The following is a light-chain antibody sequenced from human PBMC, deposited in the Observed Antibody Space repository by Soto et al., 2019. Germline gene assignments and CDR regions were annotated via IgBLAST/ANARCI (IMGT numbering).Light chain of an antibody. CDR2: DVS. V-gene: IGLV2-11*01. J-gene: IGLJ1*01. CDR3: CSFAGDYIYV. Sequence: LTEPRAESGSPGQSVTISCTGTSSDVGGYNYVSWYLQHPGKAPKVMIYDVSKRPSGVPDRFSGSKSGNTASLTISGLQSEDEADHYCCSFAGDYIYVFGTGTKVTVL. CDR1: SSDVGGYNY.